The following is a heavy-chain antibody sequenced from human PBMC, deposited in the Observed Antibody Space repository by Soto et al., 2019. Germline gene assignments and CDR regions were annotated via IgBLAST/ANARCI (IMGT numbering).Heavy chain of an antibody. CDR1: GGSFGTNY. CDR2: TYHTGST. Sequence: PSDTLSLTCTISGGSFGTNYWSWIRQAPGKGLEWIGYTYHTGSTKYNPSLKSRATISVDTSKNQFSLTLNSAAAADTAVYYCATDSAGRGPFDPWGQGILVTVSS. V-gene: IGHV4-59*13. D-gene: IGHD3-10*01. CDR3: ATDSAGRGPFDP. J-gene: IGHJ5*02.